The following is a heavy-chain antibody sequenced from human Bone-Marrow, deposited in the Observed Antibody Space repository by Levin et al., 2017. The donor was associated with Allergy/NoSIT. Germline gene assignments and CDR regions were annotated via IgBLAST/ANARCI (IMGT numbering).Heavy chain of an antibody. CDR2: INHSGST. V-gene: IGHV4-34*01. CDR3: ARGPRAYCSSTSCYPVDFDY. J-gene: IGHJ4*02. Sequence: PSETLSLTCAVYGGSFSGYYWSWIRQPPGKGLEWIGEINHSGSTNYNPSLKSRVTISVDTSKNQFSLKLSSVTAADTAVYYCARGPRAYCSSTSCYPVDFDYWGQGTLVTVSS. CDR1: GGSFSGYY. D-gene: IGHD2-2*01.